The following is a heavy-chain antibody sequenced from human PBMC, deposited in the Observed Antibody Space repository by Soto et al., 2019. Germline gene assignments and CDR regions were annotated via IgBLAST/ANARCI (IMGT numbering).Heavy chain of an antibody. CDR3: ARSIRGPRRFNGMDV. V-gene: IGHV2-70*13. CDR1: GFSLTSPGMC. J-gene: IGHJ6*02. Sequence: SGPTLVNPTETLTLTCTFSGFSLTSPGMCVSWIRQSPGKALEWLALIERDDDDKYYSTSLKTRLTISKDSRKNQVVLTMANMEPADTATYYCARSIRGPRRFNGMDVWGQGTTVTVSS. CDR2: IERDDDDK. D-gene: IGHD1-20*01.